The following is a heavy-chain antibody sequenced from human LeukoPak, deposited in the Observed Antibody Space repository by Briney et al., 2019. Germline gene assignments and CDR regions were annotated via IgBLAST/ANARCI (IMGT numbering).Heavy chain of an antibody. CDR1: GFTFSSYE. V-gene: IGHV3-48*03. CDR2: ISSSGSTM. Sequence: LGGSLLLSCAASGFTFSSYERNWGRQAPGKGLEGVSYISSSGSTMRYADSVKGRFTISRDNAQNSVYLQMNSLRAEDTAVYYCARDNLVAAYTIWFDPWGQGTLVTVSS. CDR3: ARDNLVAAYTIWFDP. J-gene: IGHJ5*02. D-gene: IGHD2-2*01.